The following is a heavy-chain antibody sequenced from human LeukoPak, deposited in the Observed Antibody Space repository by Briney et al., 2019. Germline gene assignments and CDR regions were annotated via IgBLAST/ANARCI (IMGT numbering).Heavy chain of an antibody. D-gene: IGHD2-15*01. V-gene: IGHV4-34*01. CDR2: TNHSGST. CDR3: ARRLLGYCSGGSCYSGYFQH. J-gene: IGHJ1*01. Sequence: PSETLSLTCAVYGGSFIGYYWSWIRQPPGKGLEWIGETNHSGSTNYNPSLKSRVTTSVDTSKNQFSLKLSSVTAADTAVYYCARRLLGYCSGGSCYSGYFQHWGQGTLVTVSS. CDR1: GGSFIGYY.